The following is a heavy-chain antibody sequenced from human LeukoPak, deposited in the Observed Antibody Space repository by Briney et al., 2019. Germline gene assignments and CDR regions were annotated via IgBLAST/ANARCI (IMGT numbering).Heavy chain of an antibody. D-gene: IGHD2-2*01. Sequence: SETLSLTCTVSGGSISSSSYYWGWIRQPPGKGLEWIGSIYYSGSTYYNPSLKSRVTISVDTSKNQFSLKLSSVTAADTAVYYCARWGYCSSTSCLNWFDPWGQGTLVTVSS. J-gene: IGHJ5*02. CDR3: ARWGYCSSTSCLNWFDP. CDR2: IYYSGST. CDR1: GGSISSSSYY. V-gene: IGHV4-39*01.